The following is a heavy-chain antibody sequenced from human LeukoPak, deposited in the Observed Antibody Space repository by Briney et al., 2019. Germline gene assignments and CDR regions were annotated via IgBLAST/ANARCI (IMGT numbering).Heavy chain of an antibody. Sequence: PGGSLRLSCAASGFTFSSYGMHWVRQAPGKGLEWVAFIRYDGSNKYYADSVKGRFTISRDNSKSTLYLQMNSLRAEDTAMYYCAKVYTDTAMANNWFDPWGQGTLVTVSS. D-gene: IGHD5-18*01. CDR1: GFTFSSYG. CDR3: AKVYTDTAMANNWFDP. V-gene: IGHV3-30*02. CDR2: IRYDGSNK. J-gene: IGHJ5*02.